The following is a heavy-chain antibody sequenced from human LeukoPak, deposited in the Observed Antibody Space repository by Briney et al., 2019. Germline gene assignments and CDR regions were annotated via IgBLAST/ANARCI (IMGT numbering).Heavy chain of an antibody. CDR3: ATWSAAVPAYYYYGMDV. CDR2: MNPSSGNT. J-gene: IGHJ6*02. CDR1: GYTFTSYD. D-gene: IGHD6-13*01. V-gene: IGHV1-8*01. Sequence: ASVKVSCKASGYTFTSYDINWVRQAPGQGLEWMGWMNPSSGNTGYAQKFQGRVTTTRNTSISTAYMELSSLRSEDTAVYYCATWSAAVPAYYYYGMDVWGQGTTVTVSS.